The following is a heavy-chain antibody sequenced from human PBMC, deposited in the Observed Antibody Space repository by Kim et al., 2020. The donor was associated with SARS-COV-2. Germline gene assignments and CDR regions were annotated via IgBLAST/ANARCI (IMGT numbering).Heavy chain of an antibody. CDR3: ARAPQWLVRDYYYYGIDV. V-gene: IGHV4-39*07. D-gene: IGHD6-19*01. J-gene: IGHJ6*02. Sequence: SETLSLTCTVSGGSISSSSYYWGWIPQPPGKGLEWIGSIYYSGSTYYNPSLKSRVTISVDTSKNQFSLKLSSVTAADTAVYYCARAPQWLVRDYYYYGIDVWGQGTTVTVSS. CDR1: GGSISSSSYY. CDR2: IYYSGST.